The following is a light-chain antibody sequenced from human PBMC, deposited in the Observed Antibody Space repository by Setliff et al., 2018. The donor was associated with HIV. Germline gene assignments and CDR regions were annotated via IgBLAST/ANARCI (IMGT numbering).Light chain of an antibody. CDR3: CSYRGTNILI. V-gene: IGLV2-14*02. CDR1: SGDVGRYNL. J-gene: IGLJ2*01. Sequence: QSALTQPASVSGSPGQSITISCTGTSGDVGRYNLVSWYQQQPGKPPKLIVSEVFNRPSGVSNRFSGSKSGNTASLTISRLRPEDEADYYCCSYRGTNILIFGGGTKVTVL. CDR2: EVF.